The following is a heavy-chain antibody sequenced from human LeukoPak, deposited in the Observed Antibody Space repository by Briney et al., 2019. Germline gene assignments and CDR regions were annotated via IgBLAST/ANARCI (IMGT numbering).Heavy chain of an antibody. CDR3: ASYYYDSSGYYSAGYFQH. CDR2: IYYSGST. V-gene: IGHV4-31*03. CDR1: GGSISSGGYY. D-gene: IGHD3-22*01. J-gene: IGHJ1*01. Sequence: TQTLSLTCTVSGGSISSGGYYWSWIRQHPGQGLEWIGYIYYSGSTYYNPSLKGRVTISVDTSKNQFSLKLSSVTAADTAVYYCASYYYDSSGYYSAGYFQHWGQGTLVTVSS.